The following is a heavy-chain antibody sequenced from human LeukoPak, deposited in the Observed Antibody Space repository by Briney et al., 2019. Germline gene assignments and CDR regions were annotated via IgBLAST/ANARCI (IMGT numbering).Heavy chain of an antibody. J-gene: IGHJ4*02. V-gene: IGHV3-48*03. Sequence: GGSLRLSCAASGFTFSSYEMNWVRQAPGKGLEWVSYISSSGSTIYYADSVKGRFTISRDNAKNSLYLQMNSLRAEDTAVYYYVRGNGLPRGVPFDYWGQGTLVTVSS. CDR1: GFTFSSYE. D-gene: IGHD3-10*01. CDR3: VRGNGLPRGVPFDY. CDR2: ISSSGSTI.